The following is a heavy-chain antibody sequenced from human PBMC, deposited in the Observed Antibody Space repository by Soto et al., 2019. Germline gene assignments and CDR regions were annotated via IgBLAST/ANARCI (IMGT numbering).Heavy chain of an antibody. CDR1: GYTFTYRY. V-gene: IGHV1-45*02. D-gene: IGHD1-26*01. CDR3: AIWELPYAFDI. J-gene: IGHJ3*02. Sequence: SVKVSCKASGYTFTYRYLHWVRQAPGQALEWMGWITPFNGNTNYAQKFQDRVTITRDRSMSTAYMELSSLRSEDTAMYYCAIWELPYAFDIWGQGTMVTVSS. CDR2: ITPFNGNT.